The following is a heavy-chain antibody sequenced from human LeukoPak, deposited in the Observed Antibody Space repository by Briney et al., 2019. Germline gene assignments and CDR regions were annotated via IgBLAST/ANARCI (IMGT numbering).Heavy chain of an antibody. CDR3: ARVSVQYYYGSGSYYNVYFDY. J-gene: IGHJ4*02. CDR2: INPNSVGT. V-gene: IGHV1-2*02. Sequence: ASVKVSCKASGYTFTGYYMHWGRQAPGQGREWMGWINPNSVGTNYAQKFQGRVTMTRDTSISTAYMELSRLRSDDTAVYYCARVSVQYYYGSGSYYNVYFDYWGQGNLVTVSS. CDR1: GYTFTGYY. D-gene: IGHD3-10*01.